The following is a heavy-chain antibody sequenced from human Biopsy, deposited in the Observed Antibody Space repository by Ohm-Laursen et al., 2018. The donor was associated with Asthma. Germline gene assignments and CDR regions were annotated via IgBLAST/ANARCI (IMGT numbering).Heavy chain of an antibody. CDR3: ASQGSGQDFGGVYSSFDS. V-gene: IGHV3-30*03. CDR1: GFTFSSYG. Sequence: SLRLSCAASGFTFSSYGMHWVRQAPGKGLEWVAVISYDGSNKYYADSVKGRFTISRDNSKNTLYLQMNSLRAEDTAVYYCASQGSGQDFGGVYSSFDSGGREPLVTVSP. D-gene: IGHD3-3*01. CDR2: ISYDGSNK. J-gene: IGHJ4*02.